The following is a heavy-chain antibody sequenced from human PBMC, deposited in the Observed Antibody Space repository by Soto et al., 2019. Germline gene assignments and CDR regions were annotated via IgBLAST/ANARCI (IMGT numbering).Heavy chain of an antibody. Sequence: GASVKVSCKASGYTLTGYYMHWVRQAPGQGLEWMGWINPNSGGTNYAQKFQGWVTMTRDTSISTAYMELSRLRSDDTAVYYCAREGIAAAGTSLPDGMDVWGQGTTVTVSS. V-gene: IGHV1-2*04. CDR1: GYTLTGYY. J-gene: IGHJ6*02. D-gene: IGHD6-13*01. CDR3: AREGIAAAGTSLPDGMDV. CDR2: INPNSGGT.